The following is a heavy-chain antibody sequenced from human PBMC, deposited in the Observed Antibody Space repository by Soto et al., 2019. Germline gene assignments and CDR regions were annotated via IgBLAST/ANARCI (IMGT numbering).Heavy chain of an antibody. CDR2: ITASGYSA. J-gene: IGHJ4*02. D-gene: IGHD3-16*01. V-gene: IGHV3-23*01. Sequence: EAQLLESGGGLVQPGGSLRLSCAASGLAFSNYAMTWVRQAPGKGLEWVSIITASGYSAYYGGAVKGRFTTSRDNSRSTLYLQMNGLSADDTAVYYCAKGDLLWDPFDFWGQGTLFTVSS. CDR3: AKGDLLWDPFDF. CDR1: GLAFSNYA.